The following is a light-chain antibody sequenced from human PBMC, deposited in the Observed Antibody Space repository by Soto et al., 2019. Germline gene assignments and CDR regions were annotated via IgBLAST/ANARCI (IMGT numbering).Light chain of an antibody. Sequence: QSALTQPASVSGSPGPSLPISCTGTSSDVGSYNLVSWYQQHPGKAPKLMIYEGSKRPSGVSNRFSGSKSGNTASLTISGLQAEDEADYYGCSYAGSRTFVVVGGGTKLTVL. CDR1: SSDVGSYNL. J-gene: IGLJ2*01. CDR2: EGS. V-gene: IGLV2-23*03. CDR3: CSYAGSRTFVV.